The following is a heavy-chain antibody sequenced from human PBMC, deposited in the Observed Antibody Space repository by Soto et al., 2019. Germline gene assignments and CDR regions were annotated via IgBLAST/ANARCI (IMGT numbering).Heavy chain of an antibody. V-gene: IGHV4-34*01. D-gene: IGHD6-6*01. CDR1: SGSFSGYY. CDR3: ATATKVSGSSQTSPDF. CDR2: ISQSGNT. J-gene: IGHJ4*02. Sequence: SETLSLTCSIYSGSFSGYYWSWIRQPPGKGLEWIGEISQSGNTNYSPSLKSRVSISIDTSKKQFSLNLASVSAADTAVYYCATATKVSGSSQTSPDFWGQGTPVTVYS.